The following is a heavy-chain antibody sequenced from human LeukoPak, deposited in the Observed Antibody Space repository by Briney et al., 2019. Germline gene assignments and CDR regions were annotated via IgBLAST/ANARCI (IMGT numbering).Heavy chain of an antibody. CDR2: FSWYGAST. V-gene: IGHV3-43*02. CDR3: AKDISPYSRSCDY. CDR1: GSTFADYA. Sequence: GESLRLSWPVSGSTFADYAMRWVRHAPGKGLEWVSLFSWYGASTYYADSVTGRFTISRDNSKSSLYLQMNSLRTEDTALYYCAKDISPYSRSCDYWGQGTLVTVSS. J-gene: IGHJ4*02. D-gene: IGHD6-6*01.